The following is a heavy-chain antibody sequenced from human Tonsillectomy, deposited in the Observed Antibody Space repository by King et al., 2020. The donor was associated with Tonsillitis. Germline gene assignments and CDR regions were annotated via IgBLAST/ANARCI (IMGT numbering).Heavy chain of an antibody. CDR1: GGSISSGGYY. CDR2: IYHSGTT. D-gene: IGHD3-3*01. V-gene: IGHV4-31*01. CDR3: ARSGVETSGHFDY. Sequence: QLQESSPGLVKPSQTLSLTCTVSGGSISSGGYYWNWIRQHAGKGLEWIGYIYHSGTTYYNPSVKSLATISVDTSKNRFSLKLSSVTAADTAVYYCARSGVETSGHFDYWGQGTLVTVSS. J-gene: IGHJ4*02.